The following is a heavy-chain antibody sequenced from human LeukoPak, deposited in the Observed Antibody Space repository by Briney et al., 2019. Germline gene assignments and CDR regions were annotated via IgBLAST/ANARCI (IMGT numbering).Heavy chain of an antibody. CDR3: ARDSVSGSFYGYFDY. D-gene: IGHD1-26*01. CDR1: GFTFSSYA. Sequence: GGSLRLSCAASGFTFSSYAMHWVRQAPGKGLEWVAVISYDGSRKHYADSVKGRVTISRDSSKNTLYLQMNSLRAEDTAVYYCARDSVSGSFYGYFDYWGQGTLVTVSS. V-gene: IGHV3-30*04. CDR2: ISYDGSRK. J-gene: IGHJ4*02.